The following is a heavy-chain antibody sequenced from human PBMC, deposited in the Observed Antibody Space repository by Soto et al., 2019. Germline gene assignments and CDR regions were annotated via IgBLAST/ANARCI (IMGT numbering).Heavy chain of an antibody. V-gene: IGHV4-34*01. CDR3: ARDRYSGYEYY. CDR1: GGSFSGYY. Sequence: QVQLQQWGAGLLKPSETLSLTCAVYGGSFSGYYWSWIRQPPGKGLEWIGEINHSGSTNYNPSLKSRVTISVDTSKNQFSLKLSSVTAADTAVYYCARDRYSGYEYYWGQGTLVTVSS. D-gene: IGHD5-12*01. CDR2: INHSGST. J-gene: IGHJ4*02.